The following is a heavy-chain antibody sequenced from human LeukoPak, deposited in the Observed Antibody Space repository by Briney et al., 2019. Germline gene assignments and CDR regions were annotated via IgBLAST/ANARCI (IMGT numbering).Heavy chain of an antibody. CDR2: ISGSGGST. CDR1: GFTFSSYA. J-gene: IGHJ4*02. V-gene: IGHV3-23*01. D-gene: IGHD3-10*01. CDR3: AKDLVYYYGSGSYGGDY. Sequence: PGGSLRLSSAASGFTFSSYAMSWVRQAPGKGLEWVSAISGSGGSTYYADSVKGRFTISRDNSKNTVFLQMISLSADDTAVYYCAKDLVYYYGSGSYGGDYWGQGTLVTVSS.